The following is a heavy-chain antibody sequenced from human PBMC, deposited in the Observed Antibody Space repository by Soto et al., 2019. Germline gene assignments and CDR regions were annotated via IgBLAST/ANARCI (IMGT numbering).Heavy chain of an antibody. Sequence: QVQLVQSGAEVKKPGASVKVSCKASGYTFTSYAVHWVRQAPGQRLEWMGWINAGNGNTKYSQKFQGRVTITSDTSGSTAYMELSSLRSEDTAVYYCARGMARIMATFGYIDVWGKGTTVTVSS. J-gene: IGHJ6*03. V-gene: IGHV1-3*01. CDR2: INAGNGNT. CDR3: ARGMARIMATFGYIDV. D-gene: IGHD5-12*01. CDR1: GYTFTSYA.